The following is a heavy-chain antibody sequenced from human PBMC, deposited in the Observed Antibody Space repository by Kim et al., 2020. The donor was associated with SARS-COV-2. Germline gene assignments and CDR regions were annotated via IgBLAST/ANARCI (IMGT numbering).Heavy chain of an antibody. CDR3: ARDYYYYDSSGYYGPHDAFDI. D-gene: IGHD3-22*01. Sequence: GGSLRLSCAASGFTFSSYSMNWVRQAPGKGLEWVSSISSSSSYIYYADSVKGRFTISRDNAKNSLYLQMNSLRAEDTAVYYCARDYYYYDSSGYYGPHDAFDIWGQGTMVTVSS. CDR2: ISSSSSYI. J-gene: IGHJ3*02. CDR1: GFTFSSYS. V-gene: IGHV3-21*01.